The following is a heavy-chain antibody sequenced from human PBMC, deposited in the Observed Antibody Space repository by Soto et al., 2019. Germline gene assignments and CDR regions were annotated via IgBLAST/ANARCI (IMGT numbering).Heavy chain of an antibody. V-gene: IGHV3-15*01. CDR3: TTDASIYCTNAVCYRLDY. D-gene: IGHD2-8*01. CDR1: GFTFSSAW. CDR2: IKSKTDGGTT. Sequence: GGSLRLSCAASGFTFSSAWMSWVRQARGKGLEWVGRIKSKTDGGTTDYAAPVKGRFTISRDDSKNTLYLQMNSLKTEDTAVYYCTTDASIYCTNAVCYRLDYWGQGTLVTVSS. J-gene: IGHJ4*02.